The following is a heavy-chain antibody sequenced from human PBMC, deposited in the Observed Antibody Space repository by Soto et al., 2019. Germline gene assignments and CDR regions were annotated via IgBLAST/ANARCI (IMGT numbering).Heavy chain of an antibody. CDR2: MNVYNGNT. J-gene: IGHJ4*02. Sequence: ASVKVSCKAPVYTFASYTISWVRQAPGQGLEWMGWMNVYNGNTNFAQHFQGRVTMTTNTSISTAYMELSSLRSEDTAVYYCAREAAALGNDYWGQGTLVTVSS. D-gene: IGHD2-2*01. CDR3: AREAAALGNDY. V-gene: IGHV1-8*02. CDR1: VYTFASYT.